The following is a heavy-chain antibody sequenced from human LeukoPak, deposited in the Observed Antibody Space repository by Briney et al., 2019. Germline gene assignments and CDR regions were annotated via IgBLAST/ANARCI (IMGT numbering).Heavy chain of an antibody. V-gene: IGHV3-23*01. CDR2: ISGSGGST. CDR3: AKNPDVVGAVDY. J-gene: IGHJ4*02. Sequence: GGSLRLSCAASGFTFSSYWMHWVRQAPGKGLEWVSAISGSGGSTYYADSVKGRFTISRDNSKNTLYLQMNSLRAEDTAVYYCAKNPDVVGAVDYWGQGTLVTVSS. CDR1: GFTFSSYW. D-gene: IGHD1-26*01.